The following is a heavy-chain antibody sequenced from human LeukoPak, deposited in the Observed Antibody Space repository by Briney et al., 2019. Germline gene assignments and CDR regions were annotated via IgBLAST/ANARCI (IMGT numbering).Heavy chain of an antibody. CDR2: IYSGGST. J-gene: IGHJ4*02. V-gene: IGHV3-53*01. CDR3: ARDRDGYLETYFDY. Sequence: PGGSLRLSCAASGFNVSSNYMSWVRQAPGKGLEWVSVIYSGGSTNYADSVKGRFTISRDNSKNTLYLQMNSLRAEDTAVYYCARDRDGYLETYFDYWGQGTLVTVSS. CDR1: GFNVSSNY. D-gene: IGHD5-24*01.